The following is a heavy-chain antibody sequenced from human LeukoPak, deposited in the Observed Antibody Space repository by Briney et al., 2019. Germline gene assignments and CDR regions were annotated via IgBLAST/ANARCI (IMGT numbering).Heavy chain of an antibody. CDR1: GFTFSSNG. J-gene: IGHJ4*02. D-gene: IGHD6-19*01. CDR2: ISATGGTI. Sequence: GGSLRLSCAASGFTFSSNGMNWVRQAPRKGLEWVSYISATGGTIYYADSVKGRFTISRDNSKNTVYLQMNSLRAEDTAVYYCAKDLGVAVAGDYWGQGTLVTVSS. CDR3: AKDLGVAVAGDY. V-gene: IGHV3-48*01.